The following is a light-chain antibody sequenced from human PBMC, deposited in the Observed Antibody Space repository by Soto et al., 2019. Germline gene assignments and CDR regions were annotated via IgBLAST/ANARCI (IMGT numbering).Light chain of an antibody. CDR1: QSVGNN. CDR2: EAS. J-gene: IGKJ4*01. V-gene: IGKV3-11*01. CDR3: QQHANWPLT. Sequence: EIVLTQSPATLSLSPVERATLSCMASQSVGNNLAWYQQKPGQAPGLLIYEASTRATGIPARFSGSGSGTDFTLTISSLEPEDFAVYYCQQHANWPLTFGGGTKVDIK.